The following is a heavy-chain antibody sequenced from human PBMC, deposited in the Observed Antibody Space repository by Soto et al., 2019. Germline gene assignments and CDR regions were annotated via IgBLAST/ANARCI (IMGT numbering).Heavy chain of an antibody. J-gene: IGHJ4*02. D-gene: IGHD3-22*01. CDR2: ISGSGGST. V-gene: IGHV3-23*01. Sequence: PGGSLRLSRAAPGFTLYSHALSWGRPGPGRGLEWVSAISGSGGSTYYADSVKGRFTISRDNSKNTLYLQMNSLRAEDTAVYYCAKIQSRITMIVVDYWGQGTLVTVSS. CDR1: GFTLYSHA. CDR3: AKIQSRITMIVVDY.